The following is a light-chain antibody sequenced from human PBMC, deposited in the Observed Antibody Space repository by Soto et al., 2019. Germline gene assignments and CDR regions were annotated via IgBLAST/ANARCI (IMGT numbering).Light chain of an antibody. CDR1: QSVRSN. CDR3: QHYNDWPPAWT. J-gene: IGKJ1*01. CDR2: GAS. V-gene: IGKV3-15*01. Sequence: EIVMTQSPATLSVSPGERATLSCRASQSVRSNLAWYQQKPGQSPRLVIYGASTRATGIPARFGGSGSGTQSTLTISSRRPEYYAVYFCQHYNDWPPAWTFGQGTKVEIK.